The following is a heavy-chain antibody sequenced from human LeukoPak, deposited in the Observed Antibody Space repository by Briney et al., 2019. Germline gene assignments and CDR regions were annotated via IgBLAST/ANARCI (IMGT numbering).Heavy chain of an antibody. V-gene: IGHV4-34*01. CDR2: INHSGGT. D-gene: IGHD3-22*01. J-gene: IGHJ3*02. CDR1: SGSFSGYY. CDR3: ARRGRRITMIVVVHGAFDI. Sequence: SETLSLTCAVYSGSFSGYYWSWIRQPPGKGLEWIGEINHSGGTNYNPSLKSRVTVLVDTSKNQFSLKPSSVTVADTAVYYCARRGRRITMIVVVHGAFDIWGQGTMVTVSS.